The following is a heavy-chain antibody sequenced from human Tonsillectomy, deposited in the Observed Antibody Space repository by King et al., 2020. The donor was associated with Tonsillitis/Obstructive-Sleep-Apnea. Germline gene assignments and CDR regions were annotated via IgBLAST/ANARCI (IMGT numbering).Heavy chain of an antibody. CDR3: ARGQTPRYMDV. J-gene: IGHJ6*03. CDR1: GGSFSGYY. V-gene: IGHV4-34*01. CDR2: INHSGST. Sequence: VQLQQWGAGLLKPSETLSLTCAVYGGSFSGYYWSWIRQPPGKGLEWIGEINHSGSTNYNPSLKSRVTISVDTSKNQVSLKLSSVTAAATAVYYCARGQTPRYMDVWGKGTTVTVSS.